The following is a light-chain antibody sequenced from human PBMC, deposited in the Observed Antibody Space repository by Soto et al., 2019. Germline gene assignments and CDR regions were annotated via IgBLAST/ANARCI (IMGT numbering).Light chain of an antibody. CDR3: QEYYDVPVS. V-gene: IGKV4-1*01. CDR1: QPVLRSSNNKNH. Sequence: LTPSPDSLTVSQGERATFNCTASQPVLRSSNNKNHLAGYQQKPTQSPKMLISWAATRESGVPDRCCGGGAAAEFSPTSSSRLDEDAAGYYCQEYYDVPVSFAQGTRLE. J-gene: IGKJ5*01. CDR2: WAA.